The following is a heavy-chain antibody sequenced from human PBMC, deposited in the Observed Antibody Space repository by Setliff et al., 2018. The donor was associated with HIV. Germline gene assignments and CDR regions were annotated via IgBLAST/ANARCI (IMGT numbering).Heavy chain of an antibody. CDR3: ARGGLGVVGAIDY. CDR1: GGCFSGYY. V-gene: IGHV4-34*01. CDR2: IIHSGGT. J-gene: IGHJ4*02. Sequence: SETLSLTCAVYGGCFSGYYWTWIRQPPGRGLEWIGEIIHSGGTNYNRSLKSRVTISVDTSKNQFSLNLSSVTAADTAVYYCARGGLGVVGAIDYWSQGTLVTVSS. D-gene: IGHD2-15*01.